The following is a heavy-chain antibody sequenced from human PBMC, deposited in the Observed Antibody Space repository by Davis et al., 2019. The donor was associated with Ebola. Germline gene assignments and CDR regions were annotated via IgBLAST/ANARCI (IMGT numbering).Heavy chain of an antibody. D-gene: IGHD2-15*01. J-gene: IGHJ5*02. CDR1: GFTFSSYW. Sequence: GESLKISCAASGFTFSSYWMHWVRQAPGKGLVWVSRINSDGSSTSYADSVKGRFTISRDNSKNTLYLQMNSLRAEDTAVYYCVRGVVAATYSWFDPWGQGTLVTVSS. V-gene: IGHV3-74*01. CDR2: INSDGSST. CDR3: VRGVVAATYSWFDP.